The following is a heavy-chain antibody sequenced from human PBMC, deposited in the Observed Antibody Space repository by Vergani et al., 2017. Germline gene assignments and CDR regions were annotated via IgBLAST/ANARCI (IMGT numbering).Heavy chain of an antibody. CDR1: GGSISSSSYY. CDR3: ARDFGVENWFDP. D-gene: IGHD3-3*01. V-gene: IGHV4-39*02. CDR2: IYYSGST. Sequence: QLQLQESGPGLVKPSETLSLTCTVSGGSISSSSYYWGWIRQPPGKGLEWIGIIYYSGSTYYNPSLKSRVTISVDTSKNQFSLKLSSVTAADTAVYYCARDFGVENWFDPWGQGTLVTVSS. J-gene: IGHJ5*02.